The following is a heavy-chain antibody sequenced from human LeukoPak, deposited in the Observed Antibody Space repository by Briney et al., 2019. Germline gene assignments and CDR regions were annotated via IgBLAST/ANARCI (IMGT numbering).Heavy chain of an antibody. CDR3: AKDKYSPVRSMSGAAYYFDF. V-gene: IGHV3-23*01. CDR1: GFTFSSYA. CDR2: ISGSGSSA. D-gene: IGHD6-13*01. Sequence: GGSLRLSCAASGFTFSSYAMTWVRQAPGEGLQWVSDISGSGSSAYYADSARGRFTISRDNSKNTLYLQMNSLRAEDTAVYHCAKDKYSPVRSMSGAAYYFDFWGPGTLVTVSS. J-gene: IGHJ4*02.